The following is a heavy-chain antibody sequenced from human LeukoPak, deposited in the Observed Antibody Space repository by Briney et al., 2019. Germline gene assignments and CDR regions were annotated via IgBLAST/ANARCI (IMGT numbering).Heavy chain of an antibody. CDR3: ARDSFYCSSTSCYAGWFDP. Sequence: SQTLPLTCTVSGGSISSGGYYWNWIRQPAGKGLEWIGRIYTSGSTNYNPSLKSRVTMSVDTSKNRFSLNLSSVTAADTAVYYCARDSFYCSSTSCYAGWFDPWGQGTLVTVSS. V-gene: IGHV4-61*02. D-gene: IGHD2-2*01. CDR2: IYTSGST. CDR1: GGSISSGGYY. J-gene: IGHJ5*02.